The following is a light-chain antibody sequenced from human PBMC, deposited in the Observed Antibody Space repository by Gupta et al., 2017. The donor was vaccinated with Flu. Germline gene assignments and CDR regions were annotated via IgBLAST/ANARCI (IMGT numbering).Light chain of an antibody. Sequence: SWYQQKAGEAPKLLIYGASTLQSGVPSMFCGSGSGTDFTLTISRLQHEDVATYYWQQTNSRPWSFGQGTEVEIK. V-gene: IGKV1-39*01. CDR3: QQTNSRPWS. J-gene: IGKJ1*01. CDR2: GAS.